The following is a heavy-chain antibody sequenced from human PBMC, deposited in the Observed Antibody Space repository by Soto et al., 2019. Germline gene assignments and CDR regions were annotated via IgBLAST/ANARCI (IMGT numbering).Heavy chain of an antibody. J-gene: IGHJ3*02. V-gene: IGHV3-30*03. D-gene: IGHD6-13*01. CDR2: ISYDGSNK. Sequence: VGSLRLSCAASGFTFSSYGMHWVRQAPGKGLEWVAVISYDGSNKYYADSVKGRFTISRDNSKNTLYLQMNSLRAEDTAVYYCARVTSLSSSWYNDAFDIWGQGTMVTVSS. CDR1: GFTFSSYG. CDR3: ARVTSLSSSWYNDAFDI.